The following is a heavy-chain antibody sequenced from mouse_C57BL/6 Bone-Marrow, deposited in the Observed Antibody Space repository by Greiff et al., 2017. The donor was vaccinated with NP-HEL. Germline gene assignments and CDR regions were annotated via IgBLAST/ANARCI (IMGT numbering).Heavy chain of an antibody. CDR2: IRSKSNNYAT. V-gene: IGHV10-1*01. CDR3: VRAGNYYYGSSYLYFDV. CDR1: GFSFNTYA. Sequence: DVHLVESGGGLVQPKGSLKLSCAASGFSFNTYAMNWVRQAPGKGLEWVARIRSKSNNYATYYADSVKDRFTISRDDSESMRYLQMNNLKTEDTAMYYCVRAGNYYYGSSYLYFDVWGTGTTVTVSS. J-gene: IGHJ1*03. D-gene: IGHD1-1*01.